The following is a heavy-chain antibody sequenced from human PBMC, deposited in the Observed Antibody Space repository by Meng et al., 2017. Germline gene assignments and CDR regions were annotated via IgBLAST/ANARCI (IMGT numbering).Heavy chain of an antibody. D-gene: IGHD3-16*02. V-gene: IGHV4-59*01. J-gene: IGHJ4*02. CDR2: IYYSGST. Sequence: SETLSLTCTVSGGSISSYYWSWIRQPPGKGLEWIGYIYYSGSTNYNPSLKSRVTISVDTSKNQFSLKLSSVTAADTAVYYCARSSNYDYVWGSYRPYYFDYWGQGTLVTVS. CDR3: ARSSNYDYVWGSYRPYYFDY. CDR1: GGSISSYY.